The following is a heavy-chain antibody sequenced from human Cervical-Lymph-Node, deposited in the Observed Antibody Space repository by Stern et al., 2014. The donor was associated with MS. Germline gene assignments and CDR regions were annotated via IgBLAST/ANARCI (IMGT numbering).Heavy chain of an antibody. V-gene: IGHV3-21*01. CDR3: ARDYQVSYYYYGMDV. D-gene: IGHD3-16*02. Sequence: EVQLVESGGGLVKPGGSLRLSCAASGFTFSRYSMNWVRQAPGKGLEWVSSISSSSSYIYYADSVKGRFTISRDNAKNSLYLQMNSLRAEDTAVYYCARDYQVSYYYYGMDVWGQGTTVTVSS. CDR1: GFTFSRYS. J-gene: IGHJ6*02. CDR2: ISSSSSYI.